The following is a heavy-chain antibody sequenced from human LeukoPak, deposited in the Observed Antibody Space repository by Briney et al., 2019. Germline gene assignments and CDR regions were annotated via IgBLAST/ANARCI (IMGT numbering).Heavy chain of an antibody. J-gene: IGHJ3*01. Sequence: GGSLRLSCAASGFIFTNYAMSWVRQAPGKGLEWVSAISGSGGSTYYADSVKGRFTISRDNSKNTLYLQVNSLRAEDTAVYYCAKEGYYDSSGELSWGQGTMVTVSS. CDR3: AKEGYYDSSGELS. CDR1: GFIFTNYA. V-gene: IGHV3-23*01. CDR2: ISGSGGST. D-gene: IGHD3-22*01.